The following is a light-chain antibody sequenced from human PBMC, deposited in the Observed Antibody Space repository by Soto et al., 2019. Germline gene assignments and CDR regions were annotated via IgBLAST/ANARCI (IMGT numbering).Light chain of an antibody. CDR2: AAS. J-gene: IGKJ2*01. CDR1: QSISSY. Sequence: DIQMTQSPSSLSASVGDRVTITCRARQSISSYLNWYQQKPGKAPKLLIYAASSLQSGVPSRFRGSRSGTDFTLTISSLQPEDFATYYCRLSYSTPPYTFGQGTKLGIK. CDR3: RLSYSTPPYT. V-gene: IGKV1-39*01.